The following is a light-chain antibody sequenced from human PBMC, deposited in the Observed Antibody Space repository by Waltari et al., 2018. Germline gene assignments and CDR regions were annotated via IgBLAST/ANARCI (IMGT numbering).Light chain of an antibody. CDR3: QQYQSSSNT. Sequence: DIQMTQSPSILSASVGDIVTITCRASQSVGDWLAWYQQKPGEVPKLLIYKASKLESGVPPRFSGSGSGTEFPLTISSLQPVDFATYYCQQYQSSSNTFGQGTKLDIK. CDR2: KAS. J-gene: IGKJ2*01. CDR1: QSVGDW. V-gene: IGKV1-5*03.